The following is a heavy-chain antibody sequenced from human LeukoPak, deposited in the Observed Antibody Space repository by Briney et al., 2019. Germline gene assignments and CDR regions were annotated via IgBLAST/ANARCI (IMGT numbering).Heavy chain of an antibody. CDR2: IKSVSDGGTT. J-gene: IGHJ4*02. V-gene: IGHV3-15*07. Sequence: GVSLRLSCAASGSPFSNAWMNWVRQAPGKGLEWVGHIKSVSDGGTTNYATPVKGRFTISRDESKNTLYLQMNSLKTEDTAVYYCTTGGRRTGQRDWGQGTLVTVSS. CDR1: GSPFSNAW. CDR3: TTGGRRTGQRD.